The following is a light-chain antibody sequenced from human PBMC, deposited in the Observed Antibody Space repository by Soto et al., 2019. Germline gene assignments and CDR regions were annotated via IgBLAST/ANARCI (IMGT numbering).Light chain of an antibody. CDR3: QQYTAWPLT. CDR2: DAS. CDR1: QSVSSY. Sequence: EIVLTQSPATLSLSPGERATLSCRASQSVSSYLAWYQQKPGQAPRLLIYDASNRATGIPARFSGSGSGTDFTLTISSLEPEDFAVYYCQQYTAWPLTFGQGTKVEVK. J-gene: IGKJ1*01. V-gene: IGKV3-11*01.